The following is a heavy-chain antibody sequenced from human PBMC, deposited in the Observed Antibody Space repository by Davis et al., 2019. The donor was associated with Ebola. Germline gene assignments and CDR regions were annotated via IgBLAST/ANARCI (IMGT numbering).Heavy chain of an antibody. Sequence: PGGSLRLSCAASGFTFSSYWMHWVRQAPGKGLVWVSRINSDGSSTSYADSVKGRFTISRDNAKNTLYLQMNSLRAEDTAVYYCARVPDYGGNYYWGQGTLVTVSS. CDR3: ARVPDYGGNYY. D-gene: IGHD4-23*01. V-gene: IGHV3-74*01. CDR1: GFTFSSYW. J-gene: IGHJ4*02. CDR2: INSDGSST.